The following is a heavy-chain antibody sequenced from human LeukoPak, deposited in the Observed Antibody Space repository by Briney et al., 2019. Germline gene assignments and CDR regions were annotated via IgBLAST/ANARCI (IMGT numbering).Heavy chain of an antibody. CDR2: IKEDGSEK. CDR3: ARDSSSYQ. D-gene: IGHD3-22*01. V-gene: IGHV3-7*01. Sequence: PGGSPRLSCAASGFTFSTYWMSWVRQAPGKGLEWVAYIKEDGSEKYYGDSVKGRFTISRDNAKNSLYLQMNSLRAEDPAVYYCARDSSSYQWGQGILVTVSS. CDR1: GFTFSTYW. J-gene: IGHJ4*02.